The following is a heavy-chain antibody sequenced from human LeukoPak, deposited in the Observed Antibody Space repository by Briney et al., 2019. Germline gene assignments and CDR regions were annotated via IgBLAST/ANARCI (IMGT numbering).Heavy chain of an antibody. V-gene: IGHV3-30*03. D-gene: IGHD3-22*01. J-gene: IGHJ4*02. CDR2: ISYDGSNK. Sequence: PGGSLRLSCAASGFTFSSYGMHWVRQAPGKGLEWVAVISYDGSNKYYADSVKGRFTISRDNSKNTLYLEINSLRAEDTAVYYCARDYYYDSSGYWDYYFDYWGQGTLVSVSS. CDR1: GFTFSSYG. CDR3: ARDYYYDSSGYWDYYFDY.